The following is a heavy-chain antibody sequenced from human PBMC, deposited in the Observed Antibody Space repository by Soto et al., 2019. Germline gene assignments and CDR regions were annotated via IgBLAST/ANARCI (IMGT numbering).Heavy chain of an antibody. J-gene: IGHJ6*02. CDR1: GFPFSRYG. CDR2: ISYAGSNK. V-gene: IGHV3-30*18. CDR3: AKDLRPLWCGELLTYYYYGMDG. D-gene: IGHD3-10*01. Sequence: GGSLRLSCAASGFPFSRYGMHRVRPATGKGLEWVAVISYAGSNKYYADSVKGRFTISRDNSKNTLYLQMNSLRAEDTAVYYCAKDLRPLWCGELLTYYYYGMDGWGQGTTGTVAS.